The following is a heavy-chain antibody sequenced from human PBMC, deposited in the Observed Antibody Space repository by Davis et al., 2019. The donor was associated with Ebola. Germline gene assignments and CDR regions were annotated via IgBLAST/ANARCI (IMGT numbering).Heavy chain of an antibody. V-gene: IGHV1-8*01. CDR1: GYTFTSYD. J-gene: IGHJ6*04. CDR2: MNPNSGNT. CDR3: ARGGFYYDILTGINGMDV. Sequence: AASVKVSCKASGYTFTSYDLNWLRQATGQGLEWMGWMNPNSGNTGYAQKFQGRVTMTRNTSISTAYMELSSLRSDDTAVYYCARGGFYYDILTGINGMDVWGKGTTVTVSS. D-gene: IGHD3-9*01.